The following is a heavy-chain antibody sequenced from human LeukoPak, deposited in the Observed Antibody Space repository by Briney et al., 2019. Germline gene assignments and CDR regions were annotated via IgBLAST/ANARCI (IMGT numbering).Heavy chain of an antibody. CDR1: GFTFSSYA. J-gene: IGHJ6*02. CDR2: ISGSGGNI. CDR3: AKDSSYYGMDV. V-gene: IGHV3-23*01. Sequence: GGSLRLSGAASGFTFSSYAMNWVRQAPGKGLEWVSVISGSGGNIYYADSVKGRFTVSRDNSKNMLYLQMSSLRAEDTAVYYCAKDSSYYGMDVWGQGTTVTVSS.